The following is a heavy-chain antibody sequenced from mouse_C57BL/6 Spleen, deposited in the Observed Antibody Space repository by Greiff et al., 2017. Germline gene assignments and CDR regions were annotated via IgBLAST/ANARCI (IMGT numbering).Heavy chain of an antibody. J-gene: IGHJ1*03. V-gene: IGHV1-50*01. D-gene: IGHD1-1*01. CDR3: ARAYYGSSPWYFDV. CDR1: GYTFTSYW. Sequence: QVQLQQSGAELVKPGASVKLSCKASGYTFTSYWMQWVKQRPGQGLEWIGEIDPSDSYTNYNQKFKGKATLTVDTSSSTAYMQLSSLTSEDSAVYYCARAYYGSSPWYFDVWGTGTTVTVSS. CDR2: IDPSDSYT.